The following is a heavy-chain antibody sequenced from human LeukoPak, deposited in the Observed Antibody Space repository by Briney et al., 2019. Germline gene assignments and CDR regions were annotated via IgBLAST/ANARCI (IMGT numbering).Heavy chain of an antibody. J-gene: IGHJ1*01. D-gene: IGHD3-3*01. V-gene: IGHV3-11*04. CDR2: VSSSGSTI. Sequence: PGGSLRLSCAASGFTFSDYYMSWIRQAPGKGLEWVSYVSSSGSTIYYADSVKGRFTISRDNAKNSLYLQMNSLRAEDTAVYYCARVDYDFWSGYWAYFQHWGQGTLVTVSS. CDR3: ARVDYDFWSGYWAYFQH. CDR1: GFTFSDYY.